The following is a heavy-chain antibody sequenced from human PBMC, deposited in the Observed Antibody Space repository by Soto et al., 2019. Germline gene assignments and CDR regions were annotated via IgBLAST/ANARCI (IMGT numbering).Heavy chain of an antibody. CDR3: ARLGKTTVTTPGYFDY. CDR1: GGSISNSITYY. CDR2: IYHSGFT. J-gene: IGHJ4*02. Sequence: SETLSLTCTVSGGSISNSITYYWGWIRQPPGKGLEWIGNIYHSGFTFYNPSLKSRVTISVDTSKNQFSLNLNSVTAADTAVYYCARLGKTTVTTPGYFDYWGQGTLVTVSS. V-gene: IGHV4-39*01. D-gene: IGHD4-17*01.